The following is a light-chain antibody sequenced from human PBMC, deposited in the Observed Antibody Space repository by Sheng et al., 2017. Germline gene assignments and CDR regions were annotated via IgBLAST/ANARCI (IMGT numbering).Light chain of an antibody. CDR2: DVN. CDR3: CSYAGSYTYV. Sequence: QSALTQPRSVSGSPGQSVTISCTGTSSDVGSYNRVSWYQQPPGKAPKLMIYDVNKRPSGVPDRFSGSKSGNTASLTISGLQAEDEADYYCCSYAGSYTYVFGSGTKVTV. J-gene: IGLJ1*01. CDR1: SSDVGSYNR. V-gene: IGLV2-11*01.